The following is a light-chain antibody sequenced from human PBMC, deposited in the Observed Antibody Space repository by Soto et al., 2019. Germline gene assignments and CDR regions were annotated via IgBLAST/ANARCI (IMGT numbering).Light chain of an antibody. CDR2: DVT. V-gene: IGLV2-14*01. CDR1: SSDVGDHNY. Sequence: QSALTQPASVSGSPGQSITISCTGTSSDVGDHNYVSWYQQHPGKAPKLMIYDVTDRPSGVSNRFSGSKSGNTASLTISGLQAEDEADYYCSSYTTCGTFWVFGGGTKLTVL. CDR3: SSYTTCGTFWV. J-gene: IGLJ3*02.